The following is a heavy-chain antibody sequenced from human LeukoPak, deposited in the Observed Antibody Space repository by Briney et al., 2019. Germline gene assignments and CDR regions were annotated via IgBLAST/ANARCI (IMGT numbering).Heavy chain of an antibody. CDR1: GFTFSSYS. Sequence: GGSLRLSCAASGFTFSSYSLNWVRQAPGKGLEWVSFISSSSITIYYADSVKGRFTISRDNAENSLYLQMNSLRSEDTAVYYCAADRGGSYSAIDYWGQGTLVTVSS. CDR2: ISSSSITI. D-gene: IGHD2-15*01. V-gene: IGHV3-48*04. CDR3: AADRGGSYSAIDY. J-gene: IGHJ4*02.